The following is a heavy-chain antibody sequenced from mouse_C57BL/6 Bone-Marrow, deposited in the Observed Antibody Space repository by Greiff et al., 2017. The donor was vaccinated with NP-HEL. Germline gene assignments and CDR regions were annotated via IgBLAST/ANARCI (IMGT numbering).Heavy chain of an antibody. D-gene: IGHD1-1*01. V-gene: IGHV1-19*01. J-gene: IGHJ4*01. CDR2: INPYNGGT. Sequence: EVQLQQSGPVLVKPGASVKMSCKASGYTFTDYYMNWVKQSHGKSLEWIGVINPYNGGTSYNQKFKGKATLTVDKSSSTAYMELNSLTSEDSAVYYCARDYYGSSYGDMDYWGQGTSVTVSS. CDR1: GYTFTDYY. CDR3: ARDYYGSSYGDMDY.